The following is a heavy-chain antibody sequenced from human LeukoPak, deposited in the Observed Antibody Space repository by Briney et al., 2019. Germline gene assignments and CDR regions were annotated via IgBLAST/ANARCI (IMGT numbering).Heavy chain of an antibody. V-gene: IGHV4-38-2*02. CDR2: IYHSGST. CDR3: ARWFGELLYYFDY. Sequence: SETLSLTCTVSGGSISSYYWGWIRQPPGKGLEWIGSIYHSGSTYYNPSLKSRVTISVDTSKNQFSLKLSSVTAADTAVYYCARWFGELLYYFDYWGQGTLVTVSS. J-gene: IGHJ4*02. D-gene: IGHD3-10*01. CDR1: GGSISSYY.